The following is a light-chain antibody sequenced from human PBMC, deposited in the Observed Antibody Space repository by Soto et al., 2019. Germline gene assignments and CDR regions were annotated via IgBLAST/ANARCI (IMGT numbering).Light chain of an antibody. CDR2: YDS. J-gene: IGLJ1*01. V-gene: IGLV3-21*04. Sequence: SYELTQPPSVSEAPEKTTTITCGGNNIGDKRVHWYRQKPGQAPVLLISYDSDRPSGIPERFSGSNSGNTATLTISRVEAGDEADYYCQVWDIMTDNDVFGGGTKVTVL. CDR1: NIGDKR. CDR3: QVWDIMTDNDV.